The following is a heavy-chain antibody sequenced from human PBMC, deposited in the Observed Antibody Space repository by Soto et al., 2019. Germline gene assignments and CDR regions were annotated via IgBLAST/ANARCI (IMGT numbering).Heavy chain of an antibody. D-gene: IGHD3-22*01. J-gene: IGHJ6*02. CDR2: ISAYNGNT. CDR1: GYTFTSYG. V-gene: IGHV1-18*04. Sequence: ASVKVSCKASGYTFTSYGISWVRQAPGQGLEWMGWISAYNGNTNYAQKLQGRVTMTTDTSTSTAYMELRSLRSDDTAVYYCARDNSEPYYYDSSGYYPIGGDYYYGMDVWGQGTTVTVSS. CDR3: ARDNSEPYYYDSSGYYPIGGDYYYGMDV.